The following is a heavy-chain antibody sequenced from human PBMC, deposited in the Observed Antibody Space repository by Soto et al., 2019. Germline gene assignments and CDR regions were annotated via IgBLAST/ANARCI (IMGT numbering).Heavy chain of an antibody. CDR3: ARPRISIFGILIIGSSFDP. CDR1: GGSISSGDYY. Sequence: ASETLSLTCTVSGGSISSGDYYWSWIRQPPGKGLEWIGYIYYSGSSYYNPSLKSRVSISIDTSKNQFSLKLSSVTAADTAVYYCARPRISIFGILIIGSSFDPWGQGSLVTVSS. V-gene: IGHV4-30-4*01. CDR2: IYYSGSS. D-gene: IGHD3-3*01. J-gene: IGHJ5*02.